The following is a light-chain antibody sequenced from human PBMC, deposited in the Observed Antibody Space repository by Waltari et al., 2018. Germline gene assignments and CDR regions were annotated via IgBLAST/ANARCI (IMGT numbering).Light chain of an antibody. J-gene: IGKJ2*01. V-gene: IGKV4-1*01. CDR3: QQYYVSPYT. CDR2: WAS. CDR1: QSVLYSSNDKNY. Sequence: DIVMTQSPDSLAVSLGERDTINFKYSQSVLYSSNDKNYLAWYQQKTGQPPKLLIYWASTRESGVPDRFSGSGSGTDFTLTISSLQAEDVEVYYCQQYYVSPYTFGQGTKLEIK.